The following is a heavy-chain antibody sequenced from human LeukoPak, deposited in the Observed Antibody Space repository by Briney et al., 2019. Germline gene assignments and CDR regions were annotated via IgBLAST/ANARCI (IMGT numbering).Heavy chain of an antibody. CDR1: GGSISSYY. D-gene: IGHD5-18*01. V-gene: IGHV4-59*01. J-gene: IGHJ6*03. CDR2: IYYSGST. Sequence: SETLSLTCTVSGGSISSYYWSWIRQPPGKGLEWIGYIYYSGSTNYNPSLKSRVTISVDTSKDQFSLKLSSVTAADTAVYYCARTTEGGYTYDYFYYYYMDVWGKGTTATISS. CDR3: ARTTEGGYTYDYFYYYYMDV.